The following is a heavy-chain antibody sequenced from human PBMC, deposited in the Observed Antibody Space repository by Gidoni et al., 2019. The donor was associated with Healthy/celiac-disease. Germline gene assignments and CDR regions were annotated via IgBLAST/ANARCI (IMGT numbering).Heavy chain of an antibody. Sequence: QVQLQESGPGLVKPSETLSLTCAVSGYTISSGYYWGWIRQPPGTGLKWIGSIYHRGSTSDNPSLKSQVTISGDTSKTQFSLKLGSVTAADTAGYYCASWGGAGGWGQGTLVTVSS. D-gene: IGHD3-16*01. CDR2: IYHRGST. CDR1: GYTISSGYY. V-gene: IGHV4-38-2*01. CDR3: ASWGGAGG. J-gene: IGHJ4*02.